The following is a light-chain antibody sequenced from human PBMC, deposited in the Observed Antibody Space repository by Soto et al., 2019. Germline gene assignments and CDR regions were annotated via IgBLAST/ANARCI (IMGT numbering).Light chain of an antibody. V-gene: IGLV2-23*01. CDR1: SSDVGSYNL. Sequence: QSALTQPASVSGSPGQSITISCTGTSSDVGSYNLVSWYKQHPGKAPKLMIYEGSKRPSGVSNRFSGSKSGNTASLTISGLQAEDEADYYCCSSAGSSTVVFGGGTKLTVL. J-gene: IGLJ2*01. CDR2: EGS. CDR3: CSSAGSSTVV.